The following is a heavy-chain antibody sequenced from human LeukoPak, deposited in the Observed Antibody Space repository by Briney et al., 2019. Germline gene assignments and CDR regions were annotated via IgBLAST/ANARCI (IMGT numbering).Heavy chain of an antibody. CDR2: IKQDGSEK. V-gene: IGHV3-7*01. D-gene: IGHD3-22*01. CDR1: GFTFSSYW. Sequence: GGSLRLSCAASGFTFSSYWMSWVRQAPGKGLEWVANIKQDGSEKYYVDSVKGRFTISRDNAKNSLYLQMNSPRAEDTAVYYCARDFYGSSGYYGPFDYWGQGTLVTVSS. CDR3: ARDFYGSSGYYGPFDY. J-gene: IGHJ4*02.